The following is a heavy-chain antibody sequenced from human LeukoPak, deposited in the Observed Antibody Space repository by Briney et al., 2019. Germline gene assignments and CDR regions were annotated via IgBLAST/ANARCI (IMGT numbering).Heavy chain of an antibody. D-gene: IGHD3-16*01. CDR3: ARDLEALWPSFDY. CDR1: GFTFSSYA. V-gene: IGHV3-23*01. Sequence: GGSLRLSCAASGFTFSSYAMSWVRQAPGKGLEWVSAISGSGGSTYYADSVKGRFTISRDNSKNTLYLQMNSLRTEDTAVYYCARDLEALWPSFDYWGQGTLVTVSS. J-gene: IGHJ4*02. CDR2: ISGSGGST.